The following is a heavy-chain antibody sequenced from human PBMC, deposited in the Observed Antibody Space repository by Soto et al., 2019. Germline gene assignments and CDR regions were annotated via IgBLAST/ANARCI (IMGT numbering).Heavy chain of an antibody. V-gene: IGHV3-11*01. CDR1: GFFFSDYY. Sequence: GGSLRLSCAASGFFFSDYYMSWIRQAPGKGLESLCYISGTGDTTSYADSVKGRFTISRDNAKNSLYLHLSTLSAGDTAVYYCAIGGGQIYYSGMDVWGLGTTVTVSS. CDR2: ISGTGDTT. CDR3: AIGGGQIYYSGMDV. D-gene: IGHD3-3*01. J-gene: IGHJ6*02.